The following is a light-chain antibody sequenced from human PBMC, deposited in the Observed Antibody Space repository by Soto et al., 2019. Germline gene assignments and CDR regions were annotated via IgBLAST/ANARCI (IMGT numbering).Light chain of an antibody. CDR2: EVT. CDR1: SSDVGGYNY. V-gene: IGLV2-8*01. CDR3: SSYAGSNNYVV. Sequence: QSALTQPPSASGSPGQSVTISCTGTSSDVGGYNYVSWYQQHPGKAPKLVIYEVTIRPSGVPDRFSGSKSGNTASLTVSGRQADDEADYYCSSYAGSNNYVVFGGGTKLTVL. J-gene: IGLJ2*01.